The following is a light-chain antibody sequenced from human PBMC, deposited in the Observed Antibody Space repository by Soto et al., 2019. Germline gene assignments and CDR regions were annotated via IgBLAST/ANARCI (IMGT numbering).Light chain of an antibody. Sequence: DIQMTQSPSTLSASVGDRVTITCRASQSISSWLAWYQQKPGKAPKLLIYDASSLESGVPSRFSGSGAGTEFPLTISSLQPEDFATYYCQQFNSYSTGAFGQGDKVDIK. CDR3: QQFNSYSTGA. CDR2: DAS. CDR1: QSISSW. J-gene: IGKJ1*01. V-gene: IGKV1-5*01.